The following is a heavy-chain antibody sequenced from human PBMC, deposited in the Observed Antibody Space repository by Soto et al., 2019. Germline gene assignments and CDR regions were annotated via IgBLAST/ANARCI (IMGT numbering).Heavy chain of an antibody. V-gene: IGHV3-7*01. D-gene: IGHD3-10*01. CDR1: GFTFSSYW. CDR2: IKQDGSEK. Sequence: HPGGSLRLSCAASGFTFSSYWMSWVRQAPGKGLEWVANIKQDGSEKYYVDSVKGRFTISRDNAKNSLYLQMNSLRAEDTAVYYCARDPSYYGSGSYYNPWFDPWGQGTLVTVSS. J-gene: IGHJ5*02. CDR3: ARDPSYYGSGSYYNPWFDP.